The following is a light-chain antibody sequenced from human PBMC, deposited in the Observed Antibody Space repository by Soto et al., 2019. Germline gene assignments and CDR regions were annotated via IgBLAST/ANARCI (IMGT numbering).Light chain of an antibody. J-gene: IGLJ3*02. CDR1: SSNLGAGYD. V-gene: IGLV1-40*01. CDR3: QAYDYSLTASV. Sequence: QSVLTQPHSVSGAPGQRVTLSCTGNSSNLGAGYDVHWYKQVPGAAPKLVIFGNRNRPSGVPERFSGSKSGTSASLAITGLQAEDEADYYCQAYDYSLTASVFGGGTKLTV. CDR2: GNR.